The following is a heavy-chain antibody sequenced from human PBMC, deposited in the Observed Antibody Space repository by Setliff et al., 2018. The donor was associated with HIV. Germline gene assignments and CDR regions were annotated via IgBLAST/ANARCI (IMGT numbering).Heavy chain of an antibody. J-gene: IGHJ4*02. D-gene: IGHD3-9*01. Sequence: ASVKVSCKASGYTFTSYGISWVRQAPGQGLEWMGWMSAYNGNTNYAQKLQGRVTMTTDTSTSTAYMELRSLRSDDTAVYSCAIGPMAYYYILTGFSNWGQGTLVTVSS. CDR3: AIGPMAYYYILTGFSN. CDR2: MSAYNGNT. CDR1: GYTFTSYG. V-gene: IGHV1-18*01.